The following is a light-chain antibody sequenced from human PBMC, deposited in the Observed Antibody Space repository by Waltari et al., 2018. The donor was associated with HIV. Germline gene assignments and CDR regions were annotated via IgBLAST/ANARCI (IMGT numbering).Light chain of an antibody. V-gene: IGLV1-47*01. Sequence: QSVLTQPPSASGTPGQRVSISCYGSTSNIGSNYVYWYQQLPGTAPKLLMYRNDERPSGVPDRFSGSKSGTSASLAISGLRSEDEADYYCAAWDDSLSAWVFGGGTKLTVL. J-gene: IGLJ3*02. CDR1: TSNIGSNY. CDR2: RND. CDR3: AAWDDSLSAWV.